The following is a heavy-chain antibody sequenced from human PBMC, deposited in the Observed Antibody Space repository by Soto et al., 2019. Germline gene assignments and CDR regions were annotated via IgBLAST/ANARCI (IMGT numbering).Heavy chain of an antibody. CDR3: ARYSSSWYYFDY. CDR1: GFTFSSYA. D-gene: IGHD6-13*01. CDR2: ISYDGSNK. V-gene: IGHV3-30-3*01. Sequence: QVQLVESGGGVVQPGRSLRLSCAASGFTFSSYAMHWVRQAPGKGLEWLAVISYDGSNKYYADSVKGRFTISRDNSKNTLYLQMNSLRAEDTAVYYCARYSSSWYYFDYWGQGTLVTVSS. J-gene: IGHJ4*02.